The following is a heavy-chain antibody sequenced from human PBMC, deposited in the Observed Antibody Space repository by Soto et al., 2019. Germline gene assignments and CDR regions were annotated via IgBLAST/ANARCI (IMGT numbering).Heavy chain of an antibody. J-gene: IGHJ4*02. CDR1: GFTFSSYG. D-gene: IGHD7-27*01. V-gene: IGHV3-33*01. CDR3: ARDSSSGEGFDF. Sequence: QVQLVESGGGVVQPGRSLRLSCAASGFTFSSYGMHWVRQAPGKGLEWMAVIWYDGNSKDYGDSVRGRFTVSRDNSKNTLYLQMDSLRPEDTAVYYCARDSSSGEGFDFWGQGTLVTVSS. CDR2: IWYDGNSK.